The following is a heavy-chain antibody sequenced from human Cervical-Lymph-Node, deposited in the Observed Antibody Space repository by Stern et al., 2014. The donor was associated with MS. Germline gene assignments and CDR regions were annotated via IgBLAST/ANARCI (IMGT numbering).Heavy chain of an antibody. Sequence: QVTLRESGPTLVRPTQTLTLTCTFSGFSLSTHGVGVGWIRQPPGKALEWVALIYWDDEKRYSPLLKSRLTITKDTSKNQVVLTMTNMDPLDKATYYCAHRVDQYFGYWGQGTLVTVSS. CDR3: AHRVDQYFGY. CDR2: IYWDDEK. D-gene: IGHD2-2*01. CDR1: GFSLSTHGVG. V-gene: IGHV2-5*02. J-gene: IGHJ4*02.